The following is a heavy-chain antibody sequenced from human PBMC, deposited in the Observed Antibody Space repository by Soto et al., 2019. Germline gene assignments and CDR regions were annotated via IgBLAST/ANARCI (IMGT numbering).Heavy chain of an antibody. Sequence: QVQLQESGPGLVKPSETLSLTCTVSGGSISSYYWSWIRQPPGKGLEWIGYIYYSGSTNYNPSLKSRVIISVDTSKNQFSLKLTSVTAADTAVYYCARVGRGSSYGVGGPWGQGTLVTVSS. CDR2: IYYSGST. V-gene: IGHV4-59*01. CDR1: GGSISSYY. J-gene: IGHJ5*02. CDR3: ARVGRGSSYGVGGP. D-gene: IGHD3-3*01.